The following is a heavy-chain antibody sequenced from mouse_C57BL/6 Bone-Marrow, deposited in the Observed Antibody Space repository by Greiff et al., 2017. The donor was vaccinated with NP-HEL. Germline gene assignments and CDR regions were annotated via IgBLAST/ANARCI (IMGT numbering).Heavy chain of an antibody. Sequence: VQLQQSGADLVRPGASVTLSCKASGYTFTDYEMHWVKQTPVHGLEWIGAIDPETGGTAYNQKFKGKAILTADKSSSTAYMELRSLTSEDSAVYYCTSPRPYSNHYWGQGTTLTVSS. CDR1: GYTFTDYE. V-gene: IGHV1-15*01. D-gene: IGHD2-5*01. CDR2: IDPETGGT. CDR3: TSPRPYSNHY. J-gene: IGHJ2*01.